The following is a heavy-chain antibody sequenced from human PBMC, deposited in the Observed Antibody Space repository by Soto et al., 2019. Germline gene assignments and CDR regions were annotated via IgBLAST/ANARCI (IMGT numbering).Heavy chain of an antibody. Sequence: SQTLSLTCAISGDSVSSNSAAWNWIRQSPSRGLEWLGRTYYRSKWYKEYAASVKSRITINSDTSKNQFSLQLNSVSSEDTAVYYCARTVGWLDPWGQGSLVTVSS. V-gene: IGHV6-1*01. CDR2: TYYRSKWYK. CDR3: ARTVGWLDP. J-gene: IGHJ5*02. CDR1: GDSVSSNSAA. D-gene: IGHD1-26*01.